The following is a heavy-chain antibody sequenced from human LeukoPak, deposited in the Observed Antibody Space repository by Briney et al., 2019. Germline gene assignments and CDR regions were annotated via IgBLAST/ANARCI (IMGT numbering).Heavy chain of an antibody. CDR1: GFTFSNYW. D-gene: IGHD3-3*01. J-gene: IGHJ4*02. V-gene: IGHV3-74*01. Sequence: GGSLGLFCAASGFTFSNYWVHWVRQAPGEGLVCVSRFSTDGSSTNYADSVKGRFTISRDNARNTVYLQMNSLRAEDTAVYYCVRLLDRDYWGQGTLVTASS. CDR3: VRLLDRDY. CDR2: FSTDGSST.